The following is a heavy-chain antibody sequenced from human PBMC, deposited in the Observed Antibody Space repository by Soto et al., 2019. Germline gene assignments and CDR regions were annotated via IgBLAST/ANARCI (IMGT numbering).Heavy chain of an antibody. CDR3: ARINYYDSSGYYVGYYFDC. Sequence: ASVKVSCKASGYTFTSYGISWVRQAPGQGLEWMGWISAYNGNTNYAQKLQGRVTMTTDTSTSTAYMELRSLRSDDTAVYYCARINYYDSSGYYVGYYFDCWGQGTLVTVSS. CDR2: ISAYNGNT. J-gene: IGHJ4*02. CDR1: GYTFTSYG. V-gene: IGHV1-18*01. D-gene: IGHD3-22*01.